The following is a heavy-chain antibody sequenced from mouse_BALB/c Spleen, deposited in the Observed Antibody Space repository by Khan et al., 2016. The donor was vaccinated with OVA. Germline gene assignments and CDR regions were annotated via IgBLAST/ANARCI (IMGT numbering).Heavy chain of an antibody. CDR1: GYAFSSYW. D-gene: IGHD1-1*01. CDR2: IYTGDGDI. Sequence: VQLQQSGAELVRPGSSVKISCKASGYAFSSYWMNWVKQRPGQGLEWIGQIYTGDGDINYNGKFKGKATLTADKSSSTASMQLSSLNSQDTAVYCCARNYGTLDYWGQGTTLTVSS. J-gene: IGHJ2*01. V-gene: IGHV1-80*01. CDR3: ARNYGTLDY.